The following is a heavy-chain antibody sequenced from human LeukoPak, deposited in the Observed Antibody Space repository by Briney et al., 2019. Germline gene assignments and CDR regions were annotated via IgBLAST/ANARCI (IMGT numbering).Heavy chain of an antibody. V-gene: IGHV3-53*01. D-gene: IGHD4/OR15-4a*01. CDR3: ARRAGAYSHPYDY. Sequence: GGSLRLSCTVSGFTVSSNSMSWVRQAPGKGLEWVSFIYSDNIHYSDSVKGRFTISRDNSKNTLYLQMNSLRAEDTAVYYCARRAGAYSHPYDYWGQGTLVTASS. CDR1: GFTVSSNS. J-gene: IGHJ4*02. CDR2: IYSDNI.